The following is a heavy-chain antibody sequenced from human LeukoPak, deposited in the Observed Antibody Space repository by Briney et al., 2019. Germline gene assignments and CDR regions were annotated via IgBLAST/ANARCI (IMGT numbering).Heavy chain of an antibody. V-gene: IGHV1-18*01. CDR3: ARDYVGATPTELYYYYGMDV. J-gene: IGHJ6*02. CDR1: GYTFTSYG. D-gene: IGHD1-26*01. CDR2: ISAYNGNT. Sequence: ASVKVSCKASGYTFTSYGISWVRQAPGQGLERMGWISAYNGNTNYAQKLQGRVTMTTDTSTSTAYMELRSLRSDDTAVYYCARDYVGATPTELYYYYGMDVWGQGTTVTVSS.